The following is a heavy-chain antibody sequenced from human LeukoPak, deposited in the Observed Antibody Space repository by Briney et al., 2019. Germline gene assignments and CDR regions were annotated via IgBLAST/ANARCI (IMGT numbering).Heavy chain of an antibody. CDR1: GGSISTSNYY. V-gene: IGHV4-39*07. J-gene: IGHJ4*02. Sequence: SETLSLTCTVSGGSISTSNYYWGWIRQPPSKGLEWIGSIYHSGSTYYNPSLKSRVTISVDTSKNQFSLKLSSVTAADTAVYYCARVKVREYQLLFGYWGQGTLVTVSS. CDR3: ARVKVREYQLLFGY. D-gene: IGHD2-2*01. CDR2: IYHSGST.